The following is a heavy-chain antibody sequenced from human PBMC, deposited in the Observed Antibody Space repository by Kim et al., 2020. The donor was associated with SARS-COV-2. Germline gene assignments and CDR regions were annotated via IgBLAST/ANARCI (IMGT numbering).Heavy chain of an antibody. J-gene: IGHJ2*01. V-gene: IGHV3-23*01. Sequence: YADCVKGRFAISRDNSKDTLYLQMNSLRAEDTAVYYCAKAYTDYWYFDLWGRGTLVTVSS. CDR3: AKAYTDYWYFDL.